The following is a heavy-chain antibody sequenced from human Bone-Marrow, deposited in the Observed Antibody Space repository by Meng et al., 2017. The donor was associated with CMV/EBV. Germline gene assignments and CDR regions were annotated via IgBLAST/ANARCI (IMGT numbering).Heavy chain of an antibody. V-gene: IGHV1-69*04. CDR1: GYTFTSYG. D-gene: IGHD6-6*01. J-gene: IGHJ6*02. CDR3: ARGDRAARPDLGDV. Sequence: SVKVSCKASGYTFTSYGISWVRQAPGQGLEWMGRIIPILGIANYAQKFQGRVTITADKSTSTAYMELRSLRSEDTAVYYCARGDRAARPDLGDVWGQGTTVTVSS. CDR2: IIPILGIA.